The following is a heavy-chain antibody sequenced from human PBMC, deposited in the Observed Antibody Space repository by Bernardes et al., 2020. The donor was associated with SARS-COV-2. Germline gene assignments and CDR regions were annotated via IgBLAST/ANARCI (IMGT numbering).Heavy chain of an antibody. CDR1: GFTFSNYA. J-gene: IGHJ6*02. CDR3: AKTISPHLPLWYGMDA. Sequence: GGSLRLSCAASGFTFSNYAMNWVRQAPGKGLEWVSGFSDGGLSTYYADSVKGRFTISRDSSKNTLYLQMNSLRADDTAVYYCAKTISPHLPLWYGMDAWGQGTTVTVSS. V-gene: IGHV3-23*01. CDR2: FSDGGLST.